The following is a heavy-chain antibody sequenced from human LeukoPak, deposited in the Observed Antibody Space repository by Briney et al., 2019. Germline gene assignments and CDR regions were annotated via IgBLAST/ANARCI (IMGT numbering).Heavy chain of an antibody. CDR2: ISYDGSNK. D-gene: IGHD3-3*01. CDR3: AREPPLYYDFWSGYYWNAFDI. Sequence: GRSLRLSCAASGFTFSSYAMHWVRQAPGKGLEWVAVISYDGSNKYYADSVKGRFTISRDNSKNTLYLQMNSLRAEDTAVYYCAREPPLYYDFWSGYYWNAFDIWGQGTMVTVSS. J-gene: IGHJ3*02. V-gene: IGHV3-30-3*01. CDR1: GFTFSSYA.